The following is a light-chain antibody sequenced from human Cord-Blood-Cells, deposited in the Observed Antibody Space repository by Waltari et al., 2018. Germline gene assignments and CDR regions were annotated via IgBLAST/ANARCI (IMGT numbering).Light chain of an antibody. Sequence: SALTQPASVSGSPGQSITISGTGTSSDVGSYNLVSWYQQHPGKPPKLMIYEGSKRPSGVSHRFAGSKSGNTASLTISGLQAEDEADYYCCSYAGSSTLVFGGGTKLTVL. V-gene: IGLV2-23*01. J-gene: IGLJ3*02. CDR2: EGS. CDR1: SSDVGSYNL. CDR3: CSYAGSSTLV.